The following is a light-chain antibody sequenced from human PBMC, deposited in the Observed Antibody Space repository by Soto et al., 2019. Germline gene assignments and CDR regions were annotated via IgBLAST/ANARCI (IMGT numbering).Light chain of an antibody. Sequence: EIVLRQSPGTLYLSPGERATLSCRASQSVSSTYLAWFQQKPGQAPRLLIYGASNRAPGIPARFSGSGSGTDFTLTISSLEPEDFAVYYCQQRSNWPLTFGGGTKVDI. CDR1: QSVSSTY. CDR3: QQRSNWPLT. J-gene: IGKJ4*01. CDR2: GAS. V-gene: IGKV3-11*01.